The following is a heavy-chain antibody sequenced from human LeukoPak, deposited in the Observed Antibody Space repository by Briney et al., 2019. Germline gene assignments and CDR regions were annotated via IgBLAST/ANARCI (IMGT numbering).Heavy chain of an antibody. CDR1: GGSISSSSYY. CDR3: ARGITWHMDV. D-gene: IGHD1-14*01. CDR2: IYYSGSS. J-gene: IGHJ6*03. V-gene: IGHV4-39*07. Sequence: PSETLSLTCTVSGGSISSSSYYWGWIRQPPGEGLEWIGGIYYSGSSYYNPSLKSRVTISVDTSKNQFSLKLSSVTAADTAVYYCARGITWHMDVWGKGTTVTVSS.